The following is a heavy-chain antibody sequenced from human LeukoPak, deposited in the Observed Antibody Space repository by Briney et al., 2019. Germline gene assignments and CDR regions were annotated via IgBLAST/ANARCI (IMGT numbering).Heavy chain of an antibody. D-gene: IGHD5-12*01. Sequence: GESLRLSCVASGFTLKNYAMSWVRQAPGKGLEWVSSISGSGGTTYYTDSVKGRFTISRDNSKNTLYLQMNSLRAEDTAVYYCAKARGYSGHDYLGSFDYWGQGTLVTVSS. V-gene: IGHV3-23*01. J-gene: IGHJ4*02. CDR1: GFTLKNYA. CDR3: AKARGYSGHDYLGSFDY. CDR2: ISGSGGTT.